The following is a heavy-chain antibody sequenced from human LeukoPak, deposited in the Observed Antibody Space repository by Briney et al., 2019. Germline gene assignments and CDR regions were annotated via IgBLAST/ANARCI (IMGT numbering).Heavy chain of an antibody. CDR3: APTPEAYTSNWNV. D-gene: IGHD1-1*01. V-gene: IGHV1-2*02. CDR2: INPDSGFT. Sequence: ASVKVSCKTSGYSFTDDYVQWVRQAPGQGLEWMGWINPDSGFTNYAQKFQSRVTMTRDTSISTAYMEVRRLRPDDTAVYYCAPTPEAYTSNWNVWGQGTLVTVSS. CDR1: GYSFTDDY. J-gene: IGHJ4*02.